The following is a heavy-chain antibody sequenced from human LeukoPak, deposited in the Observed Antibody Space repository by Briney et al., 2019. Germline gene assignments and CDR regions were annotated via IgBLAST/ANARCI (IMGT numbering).Heavy chain of an antibody. Sequence: GSLRLSCVASGFTLSSYSMNWVRQAPGKGLEWVSYISSGSSTIYYADSVKGRFTISRDNAKNSLYLQMNSLRDEDTGVYYCARGRATGRSGGDYWGQGTLVTVSS. D-gene: IGHD3-9*01. CDR3: ARGRATGRSGGDY. CDR1: GFTLSSYS. V-gene: IGHV3-48*02. J-gene: IGHJ4*02. CDR2: ISSGSSTI.